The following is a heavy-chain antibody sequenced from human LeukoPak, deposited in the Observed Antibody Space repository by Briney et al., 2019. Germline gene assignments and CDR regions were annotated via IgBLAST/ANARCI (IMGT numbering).Heavy chain of an antibody. CDR1: GGSISSYY. CDR2: IYYSGST. J-gene: IGHJ5*01. CDR3: ARSRWFDS. V-gene: IGHV4-59*01. Sequence: SETLSLTCTVSGGSISSYYWSWIRQPPGKGLEWVGYIYYSGSTNYNPSLKSRVTISVDTSKNQFSLKLSSVTAADTAVYYCARSRWFDSWGQGTLVTVSS.